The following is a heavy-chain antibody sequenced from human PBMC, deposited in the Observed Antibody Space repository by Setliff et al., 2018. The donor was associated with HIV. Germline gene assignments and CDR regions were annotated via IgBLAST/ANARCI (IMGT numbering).Heavy chain of an antibody. Sequence: LSLTCSVSGISINGYYWSWIRQSPRTRLEWIGQIHTTGSTNYNPSLKSRVTISMDTSKNQFSLNLSSVTATDTAVYYCAKRTFGSGRLDPWGQGTLVTVSS. CDR3: AKRTFGSGRLDP. CDR2: IHTTGST. V-gene: IGHV4-4*09. D-gene: IGHD3-16*01. CDR1: GISINGYY. J-gene: IGHJ5*02.